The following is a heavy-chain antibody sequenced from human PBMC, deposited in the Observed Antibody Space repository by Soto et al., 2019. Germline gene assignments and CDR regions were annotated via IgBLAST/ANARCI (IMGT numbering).Heavy chain of an antibody. CDR2: ISTSGRST. D-gene: IGHD2-21*01. V-gene: IGHV3-23*01. CDR1: GFTFSSYA. Sequence: GGSLRLSCIASGFTFSSYALSWVRQAPGKGLEWVSAISTSGRSTYYADSAKGRFTISRDNLKNTLFLQMNSLTADDTAAYYCAKDNCGGDCYKEFDSWGQGTLVTVSS. J-gene: IGHJ4*02. CDR3: AKDNCGGDCYKEFDS.